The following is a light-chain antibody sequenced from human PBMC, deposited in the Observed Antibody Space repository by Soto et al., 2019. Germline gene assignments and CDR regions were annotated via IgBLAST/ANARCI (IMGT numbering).Light chain of an antibody. V-gene: IGKV3-20*01. Sequence: PGERATLFCRASQSITSNHLAWYQQKPGQASRLLIYGASSRATGIPDRFSGSGSGTDFTLTISRLEPEDFAVYYCQQHGTSPPSWTFGQGTKVEIK. CDR1: QSITSNH. CDR2: GAS. CDR3: QQHGTSPPSWT. J-gene: IGKJ1*01.